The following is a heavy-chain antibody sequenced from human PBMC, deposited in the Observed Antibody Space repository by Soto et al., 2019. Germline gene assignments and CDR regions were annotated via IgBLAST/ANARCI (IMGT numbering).Heavy chain of an antibody. Sequence: EVPLVESGGGLVQPGGSLRLSCAASGFTFSSYAMHWVRQAPGKGLEYVSAISSNGGSTYYANSVKGRFTISRDNSKNTLYLQMGSLRAEDMAVYYCARDHDGGNPYYYYYYGMDVWGQGTTVTVSS. D-gene: IGHD2-15*01. CDR2: ISSNGGST. V-gene: IGHV3-64*01. CDR3: ARDHDGGNPYYYYYYGMDV. J-gene: IGHJ6*02. CDR1: GFTFSSYA.